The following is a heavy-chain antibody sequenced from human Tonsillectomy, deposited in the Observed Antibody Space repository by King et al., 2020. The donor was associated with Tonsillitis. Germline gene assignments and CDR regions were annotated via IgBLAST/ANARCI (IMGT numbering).Heavy chain of an antibody. V-gene: IGHV4-4*07. CDR1: GGSISSYY. D-gene: IGHD2-2*01. CDR3: ARDPMRYCSSTSCALYGMDV. J-gene: IGHJ6*02. Sequence: VQLQESGPGLVKPSETLSLTCTVSGGSISSYYWSWIRQPAGKGLEWIGRIYTSGSTHYNPPLKSRVTMSVDTSKHQFSLKLSSVTAADTAVYYCARDPMRYCSSTSCALYGMDVWGQGTTVTVSS. CDR2: IYTSGST.